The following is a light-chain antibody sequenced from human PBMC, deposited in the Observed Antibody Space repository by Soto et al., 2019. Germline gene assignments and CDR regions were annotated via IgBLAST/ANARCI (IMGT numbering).Light chain of an antibody. CDR2: GVS. V-gene: IGLV2-11*01. CDR3: CSYAGSSNV. CDR1: NSDVGGYNY. Sequence: QSALTQPRSVSGSPGQSVTISCTGTNSDVGGYNYVSWYQQYPGKAPKLMISGVSERPSGVPDRFSGSKSGNTASLTISGLQAEDEADYYCCSYAGSSNVFGTGTKVTVL. J-gene: IGLJ1*01.